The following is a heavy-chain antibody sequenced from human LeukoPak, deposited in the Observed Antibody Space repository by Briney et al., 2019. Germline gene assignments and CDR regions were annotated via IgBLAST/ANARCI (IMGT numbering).Heavy chain of an antibody. CDR3: ARETSQKGAHYMDV. Sequence: PSETLSLTCTVSGGSISSYYWSWIRQPPGKGLEWIGYIYYSGSTDYNPSLKSRVTISVDTSKNQFSLKLSSVTAADTAVYYCARETSQKGAHYMDVWGKGTTVTISS. CDR2: IYYSGST. D-gene: IGHD3-16*01. J-gene: IGHJ6*03. V-gene: IGHV4-59*01. CDR1: GGSISSYY.